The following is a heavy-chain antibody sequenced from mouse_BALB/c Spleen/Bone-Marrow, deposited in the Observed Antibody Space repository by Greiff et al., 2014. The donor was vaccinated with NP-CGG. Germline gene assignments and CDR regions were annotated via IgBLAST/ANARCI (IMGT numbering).Heavy chain of an antibody. V-gene: IGHV5-12-2*01. J-gene: IGHJ4*01. Sequence: EVHLVESGGGFVQPGGSLKLSCAASGFTFSSYTMSWVRQTPEKRLEWVAYISNGGGSAYYSDTVKGRFTISRDNAKNTLYLQMSSLKSEDTAMYYCARHHGDYFYYALDYWGQGTSVTVSS. CDR2: ISNGGGSA. CDR3: ARHHGDYFYYALDY. D-gene: IGHD2-13*01. CDR1: GFTFSSYT.